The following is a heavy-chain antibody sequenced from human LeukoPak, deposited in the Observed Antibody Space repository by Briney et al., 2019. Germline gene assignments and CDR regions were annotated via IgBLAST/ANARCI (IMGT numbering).Heavy chain of an antibody. CDR1: GFTFSTYA. V-gene: IGHV3-23*01. CDR3: AKTHIPFIVVVPAAPMDV. Sequence: AGGSLRLSCAASGFTFSTYAMNWVRQAPGKGLEWVSLISGSGGSTYYADSVKGRFTISRDNSKNTLYLQMNSLRAEDTAVYYCAKTHIPFIVVVPAAPMDVWGKGTTVTISS. CDR2: ISGSGGST. J-gene: IGHJ6*03. D-gene: IGHD2-2*01.